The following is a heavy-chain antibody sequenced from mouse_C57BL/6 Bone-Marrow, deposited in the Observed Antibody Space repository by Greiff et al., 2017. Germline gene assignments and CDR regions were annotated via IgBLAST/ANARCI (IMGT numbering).Heavy chain of an antibody. CDR3: AREGYEYDDFDY. D-gene: IGHD2-4*01. V-gene: IGHV7-3*01. J-gene: IGHJ2*01. CDR1: GFTFTDYY. CDR2: IRNKANGYTT. Sequence: EVQLVESGGGLVQPGGSLSLSCAASGFTFTDYYMSWVRQPPGKALEWLGFIRNKANGYTTEYSASVKGRFTISRDNSQSILYLQMNALRAEDSATYYCAREGYEYDDFDYWGQGTTLTVSS.